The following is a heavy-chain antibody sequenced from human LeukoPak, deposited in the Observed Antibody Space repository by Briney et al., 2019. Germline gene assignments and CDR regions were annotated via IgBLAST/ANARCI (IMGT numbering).Heavy chain of an antibody. CDR1: GFTFSGYW. J-gene: IGHJ4*02. V-gene: IGHV3-74*01. D-gene: IGHD3-10*01. Sequence: GGSLRLSCAASGFTFSGYWMHWVRQLPGKGLVWVSRINDDGRYTVYADSVKGRFTISRDNAKNSLYLQMNSLRAEDTAVYYCARGLWFGELGFDYWGQGTLVTVSS. CDR3: ARGLWFGELGFDY. CDR2: INDDGRYT.